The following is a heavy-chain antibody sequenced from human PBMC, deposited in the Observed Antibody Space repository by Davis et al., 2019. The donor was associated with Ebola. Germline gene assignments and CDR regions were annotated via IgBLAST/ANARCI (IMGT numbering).Heavy chain of an antibody. CDR2: IYHSGST. CDR1: GGSISSYY. J-gene: IGHJ3*02. V-gene: IGHV4-59*12. Sequence: SETLSLTCTVSGGSISSYYWSWVRQPPGKGLEWIGEIYHSGSTNYNPSLKSRVTISVDKSKNQFSLKLSSVTAADTAVYYCARGRDSSGYYHLDAFDIWGQGTMVTVSS. CDR3: ARGRDSSGYYHLDAFDI. D-gene: IGHD3-22*01.